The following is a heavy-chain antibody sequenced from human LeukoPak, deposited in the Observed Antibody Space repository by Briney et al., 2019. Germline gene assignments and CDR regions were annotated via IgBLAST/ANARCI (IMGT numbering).Heavy chain of an antibody. Sequence: GGSLRLSCAASGFTFSDYYMSWIRQAPGKGLEWVSYISSSGSTIYYADSVKGRFTISRDNAKNSLYLQMNSLRAEDTAVYYCAGSYDFWSGYYNYRGQGTLVTVSS. V-gene: IGHV3-11*04. D-gene: IGHD3-3*01. CDR3: AGSYDFWSGYYNY. J-gene: IGHJ4*02. CDR1: GFTFSDYY. CDR2: ISSSGSTI.